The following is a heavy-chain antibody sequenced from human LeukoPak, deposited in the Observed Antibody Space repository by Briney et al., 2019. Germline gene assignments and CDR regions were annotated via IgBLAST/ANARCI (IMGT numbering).Heavy chain of an antibody. V-gene: IGHV4-30-2*01. CDR1: GGSISSGDYS. J-gene: IGHJ4*02. Sequence: SETLSLTCAVSGGSISSGDYSWSWIRQPPGSGLEWIGYIWHSGHTNYNPSLRSRVTISLARSNSQFSLRLSSVTAADTAVYYCARARESMATAGSYFDYWGRGTLVTVSS. CDR2: IWHSGHT. CDR3: ARARESMATAGSYFDY. D-gene: IGHD6-13*01.